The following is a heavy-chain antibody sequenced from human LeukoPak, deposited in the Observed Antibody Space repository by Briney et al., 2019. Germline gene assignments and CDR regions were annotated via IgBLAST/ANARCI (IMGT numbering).Heavy chain of an antibody. CDR1: GFTFSSYG. CDR2: ISGSGGST. CDR3: AKKYSTGLDP. J-gene: IGHJ5*02. Sequence: GGSLRLSCAASGFTFSSYGMSWVRQAPGKGLEWVSAISGSGGSTYYTDSVKGRFTISRDNSKNTLYLQMNSLRAEDTAIYYCAKKYSTGLDPWGQGTLVTVSS. V-gene: IGHV3-23*01. D-gene: IGHD1-26*01.